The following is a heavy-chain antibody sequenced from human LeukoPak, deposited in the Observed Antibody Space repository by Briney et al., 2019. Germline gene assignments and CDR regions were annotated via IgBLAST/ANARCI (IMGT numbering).Heavy chain of an antibody. J-gene: IGHJ4*02. Sequence: SETLSLTCTVSGGSISSYYWSWIRQPPGKGLEWIGYIYYSGSTNYNPSLKSRVTISVDTSKNQFSLKLSSVTAADTAVYYCAKSGRRYYDSSGYYDSDFDYWGQGTLVTVSS. CDR2: IYYSGST. V-gene: IGHV4-59*01. CDR1: GGSISSYY. D-gene: IGHD3-22*01. CDR3: AKSGRRYYDSSGYYDSDFDY.